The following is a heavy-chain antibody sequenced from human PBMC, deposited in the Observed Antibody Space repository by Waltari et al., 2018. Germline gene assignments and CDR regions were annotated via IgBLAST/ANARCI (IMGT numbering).Heavy chain of an antibody. V-gene: IGHV1-69*02. CDR3: ARVLGYCSGGSCHPYYFDY. CDR2: IIPILGIS. J-gene: IGHJ4*02. Sequence: QVQLVQSGAEVKKPGSSVKLSCKASGGTFSSSPISWVRQAPGQGLEWMGRIIPILGISNYAKKFQGRVTITADKSTSTAYMELSSLRSEDTAVYYCARVLGYCSGGSCHPYYFDYWGQGTLVTVSS. D-gene: IGHD2-15*01. CDR1: GGTFSSSP.